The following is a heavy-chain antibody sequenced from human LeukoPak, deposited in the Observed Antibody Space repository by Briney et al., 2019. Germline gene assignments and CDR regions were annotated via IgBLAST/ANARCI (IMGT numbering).Heavy chain of an antibody. CDR3: ARHPFY. CDR2: IYTSGST. V-gene: IGHV4-61*02. Sequence: SETLSLTCTVSGGSISSGSYYWSWIRQPAGKGLEWIGRIYTSGSTNYNPSLKSRVTISVDTSKNQFSLKLRSVTAADTAVYYCARHPFYWGQGTLVTVSS. J-gene: IGHJ4*02. CDR1: GGSISSGSYY.